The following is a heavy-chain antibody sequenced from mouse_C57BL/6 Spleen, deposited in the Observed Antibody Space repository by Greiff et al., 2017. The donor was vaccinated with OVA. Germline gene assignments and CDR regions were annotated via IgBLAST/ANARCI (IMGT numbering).Heavy chain of an antibody. CDR3: TCYYGSSPYAMDY. CDR2: IRLKSDNYAT. Sequence: EVKLVESGGGLVQPGGSMKLSCVASGFTFSNYWMNWVRQSPEKGLEWVAQIRLKSDNYATHYAESVKGRFTISRDDSKSSVYLQMNNLRAEDTGIYYCTCYYGSSPYAMDYWGQGTSVTVSS. J-gene: IGHJ4*01. CDR1: GFTFSNYW. V-gene: IGHV6-3*01. D-gene: IGHD1-1*01.